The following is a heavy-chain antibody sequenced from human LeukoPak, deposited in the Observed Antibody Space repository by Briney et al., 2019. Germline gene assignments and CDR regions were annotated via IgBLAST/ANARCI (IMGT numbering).Heavy chain of an antibody. J-gene: IGHJ6*03. CDR1: GGSISSSSYY. Sequence: SETLSLTCTVSGGSISSSSYYWGWIRQPPGKGLEWIGSIYYSGSTYYNPSLKSRVTISVDTSKNQFSLKLSSVTAADTAVYYCARRVGIGDYMDVWGKGTTVTVSS. V-gene: IGHV4-39*01. CDR3: ARRVGIGDYMDV. D-gene: IGHD3-16*01. CDR2: IYYSGST.